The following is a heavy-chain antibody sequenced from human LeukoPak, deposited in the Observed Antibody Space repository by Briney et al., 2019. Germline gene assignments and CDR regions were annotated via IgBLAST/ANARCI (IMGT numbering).Heavy chain of an antibody. D-gene: IGHD2-15*01. CDR1: GGSFSGYY. CDR2: IYYSGST. Sequence: PSETLSLTCAVYGGSFSGYYWSWIRQPPGKGLEWIGSIYYSGSTYYNPSLKSRVTISVDTSKNQFSLKLSSVTAADTAVYYCVAVGGDYWGQGTLVTVSS. J-gene: IGHJ4*02. CDR3: VAVGGDY. V-gene: IGHV4-34*01.